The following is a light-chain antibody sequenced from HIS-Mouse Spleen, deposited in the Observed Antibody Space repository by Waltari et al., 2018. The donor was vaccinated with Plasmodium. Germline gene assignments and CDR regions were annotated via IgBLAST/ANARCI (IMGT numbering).Light chain of an antibody. Sequence: QSVLTQPPSASGTPGQRVTISCSGSISSIGSNTVNWYQQLPGTAPKLLIYSNNQRASGVPDRFCGSKSGTSASLASSGLQSEDEADYYCAAWDDSLNGVVFAGGTKLTVL. V-gene: IGLV1-44*01. CDR3: AAWDDSLNGVV. J-gene: IGLJ2*01. CDR2: SNN. CDR1: ISSIGSNT.